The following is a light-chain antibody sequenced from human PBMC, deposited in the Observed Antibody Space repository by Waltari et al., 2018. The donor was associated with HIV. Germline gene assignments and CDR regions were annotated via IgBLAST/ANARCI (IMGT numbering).Light chain of an antibody. V-gene: IGLV1-44*01. CDR3: AAWDDSLNGFWV. CDR2: SNN. CDR1: SSSIGSNT. J-gene: IGLJ3*02. Sequence: QSVLTQPPSASGTPGQRVTISCSGSSSSIGSNTVHWFQQLPGTAPTLLIYSNNQRPSGVPDRFSGSKSGTSASLAISGLQSEDEADYYCAAWDDSLNGFWVFGGGTKLTVL.